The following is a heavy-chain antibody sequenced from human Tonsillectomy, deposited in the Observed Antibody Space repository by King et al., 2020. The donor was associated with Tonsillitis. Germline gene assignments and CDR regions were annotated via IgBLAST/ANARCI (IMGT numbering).Heavy chain of an antibody. Sequence: VQLVESAGGFIQRGGSLRLSCAASGFSFSTYAMSWVRQAPGKGLEWVSLISGRGRIYYADSVKGRFTISRDNSKNTVYLQMNSLRAEDTAVYYCAKVRVDKEADFDYWGQGTLVTVSS. CDR3: AKVRVDKEADFDY. J-gene: IGHJ4*02. D-gene: IGHD2-15*01. V-gene: IGHV3-23*04. CDR1: GFSFSTYA. CDR2: ISGRGRI.